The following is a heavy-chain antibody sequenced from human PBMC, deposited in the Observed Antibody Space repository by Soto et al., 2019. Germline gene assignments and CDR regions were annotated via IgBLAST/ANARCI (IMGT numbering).Heavy chain of an antibody. J-gene: IGHJ6*02. Sequence: QVQLVQSGAEVKKPGASVKVSCKASGYTFTGYYMHGVRPAPGQGLAWMGWINPNSGGPNYAQKFQGWVTMTRDTSISTAYMGLSRLRSDDTAVYYCARGGSLCSGDLSAYYYGMDVWGQGTTVTVSS. CDR2: INPNSGGP. V-gene: IGHV1-2*04. CDR3: ARGGSLCSGDLSAYYYGMDV. CDR1: GYTFTGYY. D-gene: IGHD3-10*01.